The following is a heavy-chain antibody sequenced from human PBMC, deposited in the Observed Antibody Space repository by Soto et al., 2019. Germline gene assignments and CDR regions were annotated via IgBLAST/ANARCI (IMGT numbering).Heavy chain of an antibody. CDR3: ARDKRDLRFLEWSYYFDY. Sequence: GGSLRLSYAASGFTFSSCSMHWVRQAPGKGLEWVALISYDGSNKYYADSVKGRFTISRDNSKNTLYLQMNSLRAEDTAVYYCARDKRDLRFLEWSYYFDYWGQGTLVTVSS. J-gene: IGHJ4*02. D-gene: IGHD3-3*01. CDR1: GFTFSSCS. CDR2: ISYDGSNK. V-gene: IGHV3-30-3*01.